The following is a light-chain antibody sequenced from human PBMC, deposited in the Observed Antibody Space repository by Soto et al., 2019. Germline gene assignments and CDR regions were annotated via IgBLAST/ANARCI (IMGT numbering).Light chain of an antibody. CDR2: SNN. V-gene: IGLV1-44*01. Sequence: QSVLTQPPSASGTPGQRVTISCSGSSSNIGSNTVNWYQQRPGTAPKLLIYSNNQRPSGVPDRFSGSKSGTSASLAISGLQSEDEADYYCAAWDDSLNGLYVFGTGTKLTVL. CDR1: SSNIGSNT. CDR3: AAWDDSLNGLYV. J-gene: IGLJ1*01.